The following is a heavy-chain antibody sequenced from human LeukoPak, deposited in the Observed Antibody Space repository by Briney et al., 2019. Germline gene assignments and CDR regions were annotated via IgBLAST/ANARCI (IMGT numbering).Heavy chain of an antibody. V-gene: IGHV4-34*01. CDR1: GGSFSGYY. CDR3: ARDEWFGY. J-gene: IGHJ6*04. Sequence: SETLSLTCAVYGGSFSGYYWSWIRQPPGKGLEWIGEINHSGSTNYNPSLKSRVTISVDTSKNQFSLKLSSVTAADTAVYYCARDEWFGYWGKGTTVTISS. CDR2: INHSGST. D-gene: IGHD3-10*01.